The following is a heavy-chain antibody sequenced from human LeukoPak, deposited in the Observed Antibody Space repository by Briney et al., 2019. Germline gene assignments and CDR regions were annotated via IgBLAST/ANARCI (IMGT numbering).Heavy chain of an antibody. CDR3: ARYTDHYYFDY. CDR1: GYSFTSYW. J-gene: IGHJ4*02. V-gene: IGHV5-51*01. Sequence: GESLKISCKGSGYSFTSYWIGWVRQMPGKGLEWLGIIYPGDSDTRYSPSFQGQVTISADKSISTAYLRWSSLNTSDTAMYYCARYTDHYYFDYWGQGTLVTVSS. D-gene: IGHD1-1*01. CDR2: IYPGDSDT.